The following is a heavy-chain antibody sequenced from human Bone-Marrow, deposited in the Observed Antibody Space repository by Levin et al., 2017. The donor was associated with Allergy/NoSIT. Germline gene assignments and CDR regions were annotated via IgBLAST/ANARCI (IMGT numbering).Heavy chain of an antibody. D-gene: IGHD3-3*01. J-gene: IGHJ6*03. CDR1: GGSISSTDSH. CDR2: IYHSGTT. Sequence: MSSETLSLTCTVSGGSISSTDSHWGWIRQPPGKGLEWIGNIYHSGTTYYSPSLKSRVAIFVDTSKNQFSLMVTSVTAADTAIYYCASFPATSYGFWSGSSKTENYYYYMDVWGKGTTVSVSS. CDR3: ASFPATSYGFWSGSSKTENYYYYMDV. V-gene: IGHV4-39*01.